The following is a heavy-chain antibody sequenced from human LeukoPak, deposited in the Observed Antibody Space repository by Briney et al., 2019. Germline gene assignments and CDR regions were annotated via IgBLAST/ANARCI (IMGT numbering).Heavy chain of an antibody. CDR3: ASPWGSSQDY. V-gene: IGHV4-39*01. CDR2: IYYSGST. CDR1: GGSISSSSYY. J-gene: IGHJ4*02. D-gene: IGHD3-16*01. Sequence: PSETLSLTCTVSGGSISSSSYYWGWIRQPPGKGLEWIGSIYYSGSTYYNPSLKGRVTISVDTSKNQFSLKLSSVTAADTAVYYCASPWGSSQDYWGQGTLVTVSS.